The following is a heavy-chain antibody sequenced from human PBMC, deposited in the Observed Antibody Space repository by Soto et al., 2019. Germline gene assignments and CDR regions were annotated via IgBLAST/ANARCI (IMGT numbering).Heavy chain of an antibody. CDR2: IWYDGSNK. J-gene: IGHJ4*02. CDR3: ARGLIIAAISEDFDY. D-gene: IGHD6-13*01. V-gene: IGHV3-33*01. CDR1: GFTFSSYG. Sequence: ESGGGVVQPGRSLRLSCAASGFTFSSYGMHWVRQAPGKGLEWVAVIWYDGSNKYYADSVKGRFTISRDNSKNTLYLQMNSLRAEDTAVYYCARGLIIAAISEDFDYWGQGTLVTVSS.